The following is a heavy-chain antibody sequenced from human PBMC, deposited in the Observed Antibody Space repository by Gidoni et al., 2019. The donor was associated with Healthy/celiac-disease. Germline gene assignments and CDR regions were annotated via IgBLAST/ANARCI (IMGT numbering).Heavy chain of an antibody. D-gene: IGHD6-6*01. CDR2: IYPGDSDT. CDR3: ARLDGQLVRFSGMDV. CDR1: GYSFTTYW. Sequence: EVQLVQSGPEVRKPGESLKISCKSSGYSFTTYWIGWVRQMSGKGLEWMGIIYPGDSDTRYSPSFQGKVTISADKSISTAYLRWNSLKASDTAIYYCARLDGQLVRFSGMDVWGQGTTVTVSS. V-gene: IGHV5-51*01. J-gene: IGHJ6*02.